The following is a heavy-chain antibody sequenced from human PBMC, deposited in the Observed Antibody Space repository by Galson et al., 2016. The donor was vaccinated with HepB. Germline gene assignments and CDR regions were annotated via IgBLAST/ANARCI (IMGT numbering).Heavy chain of an antibody. CDR3: ARGVFRNDDFWSGRHSFMDV. V-gene: IGHV1-18*01. D-gene: IGHD3-3*01. Sequence: SVKVSCKASGYTFSNYGVSWVRQAPGQGLEWMGWVNVYNGNTNYAQKFQGRITMTKDTFTNTASMELRSLRSDDTAVYYCARGVFRNDDFWSGRHSFMDVWGQGTTVTVSS. J-gene: IGHJ6*02. CDR1: GYTFSNYG. CDR2: VNVYNGNT.